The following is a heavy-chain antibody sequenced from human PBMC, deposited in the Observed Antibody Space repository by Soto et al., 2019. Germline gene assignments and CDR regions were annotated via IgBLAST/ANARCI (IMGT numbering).Heavy chain of an antibody. J-gene: IGHJ4*02. D-gene: IGHD3-22*01. CDR2: ISYDGSNK. CDR1: GFTFSSYG. CDR3: AKDHYDSSGSFDY. V-gene: IGHV3-30*18. Sequence: QVQLVESGGGVVQPGRSLRLSCAASGFTFSSYGMHWVRQAPGKGLEWVAVISYDGSNKYYADSVKGRLTISRDNSKNTLYLQMNSLRAEDTAVYYCAKDHYDSSGSFDYWGQGTLVTVSS.